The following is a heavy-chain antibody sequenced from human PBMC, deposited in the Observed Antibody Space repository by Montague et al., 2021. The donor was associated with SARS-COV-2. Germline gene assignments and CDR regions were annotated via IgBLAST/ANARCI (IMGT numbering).Heavy chain of an antibody. J-gene: IGHJ6*02. V-gene: IGHV6-1*01. Sequence: CAISGNSVSSNSAAWNWIRQSPSRGLEWLGRTYYRSKWYNDYAVSEKSRITINPDTSKNQFSLQLNSVTPEDTAVYYCARDTRIQLWFDRDYYYGMDVWGQGTTVTVSS. CDR2: TYYRSKWYN. CDR1: GNSVSSNSAA. D-gene: IGHD5-18*01. CDR3: ARDTRIQLWFDRDYYYGMDV.